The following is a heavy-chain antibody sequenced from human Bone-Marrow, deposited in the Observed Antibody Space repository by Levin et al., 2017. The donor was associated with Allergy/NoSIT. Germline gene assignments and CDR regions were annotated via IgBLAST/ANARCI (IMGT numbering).Heavy chain of an antibody. J-gene: IGHJ2*01. V-gene: IGHV4-34*01. D-gene: IGHD4-17*01. CDR2: INHSGST. CDR3: ARKGNYADYWYFDL. CDR1: GGSFSGSY. Sequence: SQTLSLTCAVYGGSFSGSYWSWIRQPPRKGLEWIAEINHSGSTNYNPSLKSRVTISVDTSKNQFSLKLSSVTAADTAVYYCARKGNYADYWYFDLWGRGTLVTVSS.